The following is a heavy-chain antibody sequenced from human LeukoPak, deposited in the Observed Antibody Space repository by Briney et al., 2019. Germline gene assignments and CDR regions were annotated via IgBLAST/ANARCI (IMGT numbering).Heavy chain of an antibody. D-gene: IGHD1-26*01. CDR2: INHSGST. V-gene: IGHV4-34*01. CDR1: GGSFRGYY. J-gene: IGHJ4*02. Sequence: SETLSLTCAVYGGSFRGYYWSWIRQPPGKGLEWIGEINHSGSTNYNPSLKSRVTISVDTSKNQFSLKLSSVTAADTAVYYCARDRWDKSTGRYFDYWGQGTLVTVSS. CDR3: ARDRWDKSTGRYFDY.